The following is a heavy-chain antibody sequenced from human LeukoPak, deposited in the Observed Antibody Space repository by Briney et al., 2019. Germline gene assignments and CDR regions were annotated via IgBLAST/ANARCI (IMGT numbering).Heavy chain of an antibody. Sequence: GGSLRLSCAASGFTFSSYAMHWVRQAPGKGLEWVAVISYDGSNKYYADSVKGRFTISRDNSKNTLYLQMNSLRAEDTAVYYCASEGIAAAGSDYWGQGTLVTVSS. V-gene: IGHV3-30*04. D-gene: IGHD6-13*01. CDR2: ISYDGSNK. J-gene: IGHJ4*02. CDR1: GFTFSSYA. CDR3: ASEGIAAAGSDY.